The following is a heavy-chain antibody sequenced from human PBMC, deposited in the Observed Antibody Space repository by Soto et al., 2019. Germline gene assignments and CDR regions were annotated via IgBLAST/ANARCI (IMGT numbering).Heavy chain of an antibody. CDR3: ARWPQLEPRFDY. Sequence: SETLSLTCTVSGGSISSGGYYWSWIRQHPGKGLEWIGYIYYSGSTYYNQSLKNRVTISVDTSKNQFSLKLSSVTAADTAVYYCARWPQLEPRFDYWGQGTLVTVSS. CDR1: GGSISSGGYY. J-gene: IGHJ4*02. CDR2: IYYSGST. V-gene: IGHV4-31*03. D-gene: IGHD1-1*01.